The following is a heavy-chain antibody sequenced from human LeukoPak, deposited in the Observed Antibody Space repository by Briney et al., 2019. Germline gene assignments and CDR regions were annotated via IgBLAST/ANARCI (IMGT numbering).Heavy chain of an antibody. J-gene: IGHJ6*02. V-gene: IGHV3-23*01. D-gene: IGHD6-13*01. CDR2: ISGSGAST. Sequence: GGSLRLSCAASGFTFSSYTMSWVRQAPGKGLAWVSRISGSGASTYYADSVKGRFTISRDNSKNTLYLQLNSLRAEDTAVYYCAKDSSTSNYYYGMDVWGQGTTVTVSS. CDR1: GFTFSSYT. CDR3: AKDSSTSNYYYGMDV.